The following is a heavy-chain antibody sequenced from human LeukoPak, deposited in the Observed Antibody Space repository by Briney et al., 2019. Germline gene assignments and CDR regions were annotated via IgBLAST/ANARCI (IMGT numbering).Heavy chain of an antibody. V-gene: IGHV3-11*03. CDR1: GFTFSDYY. Sequence: GSLRLSCAASGFTFSDYYMSWIRQAPGKGLEWVSYISSSSSYTNYADSVKGRFTISRDNAKNSLYLQMNSLRAEDTAVYYCARYDYVWEALDYWGQGTLVTVSS. J-gene: IGHJ4*02. CDR3: ARYDYVWEALDY. CDR2: ISSSSSYT. D-gene: IGHD3-16*01.